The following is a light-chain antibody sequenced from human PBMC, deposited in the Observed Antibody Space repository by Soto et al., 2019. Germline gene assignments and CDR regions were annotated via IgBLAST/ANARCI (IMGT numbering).Light chain of an antibody. V-gene: IGLV1-44*01. J-gene: IGLJ2*01. CDR1: SSNIGTNT. CDR3: AAWDDSLNGVV. Sequence: QSVLTQLPSASGTPGQRVTISCSGSSSNIGTNTVNWYHQLPGTAPKLLIYSSDQRPSGVPDRFSGSKSGTSASLAISGLQSEDEADYFCAAWDDSLNGVVFGGGTKVTVL. CDR2: SSD.